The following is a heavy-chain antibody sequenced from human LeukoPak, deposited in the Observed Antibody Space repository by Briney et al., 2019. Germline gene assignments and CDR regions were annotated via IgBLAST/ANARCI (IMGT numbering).Heavy chain of an antibody. CDR3: ARVGVVVAAIAYDAFDI. Sequence: ASVKVSCKASGYTFTGYYMHWVRQAPGQGLEWMGWINPNSGSTNYAQKFQGRVTMTRDTSISTAYMELSRLRSDDTAVYYCARVGVVVAAIAYDAFDIWGQGTMVTVSS. D-gene: IGHD2-15*01. CDR1: GYTFTGYY. CDR2: INPNSGST. J-gene: IGHJ3*02. V-gene: IGHV1-2*02.